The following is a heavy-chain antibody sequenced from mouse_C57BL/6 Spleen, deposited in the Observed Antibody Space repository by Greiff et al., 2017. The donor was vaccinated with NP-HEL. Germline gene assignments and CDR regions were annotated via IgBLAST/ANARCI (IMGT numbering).Heavy chain of an antibody. Sequence: VKLMESGPELVKPGASVKISCKASGYAFSSSWMNWVKQRPGKGLEWIGRIYPGDGDTNYNGKFKGKATLTADKSSSTAYMQLSSLTSEDSAVYFCAREDDYENYYFDYWGQGTTLTVSS. J-gene: IGHJ2*01. D-gene: IGHD2-4*01. CDR3: AREDDYENYYFDY. V-gene: IGHV1-82*01. CDR1: GYAFSSSW. CDR2: IYPGDGDT.